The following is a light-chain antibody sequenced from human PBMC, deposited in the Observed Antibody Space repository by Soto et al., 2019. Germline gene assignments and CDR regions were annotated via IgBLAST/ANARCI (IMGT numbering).Light chain of an antibody. V-gene: IGLV2-14*01. J-gene: IGLJ2*01. Sequence: QSALTQPASVSGSPGQSITISCTETSSDIGGYNYVSWYQQHPGKAPKLMIYDVTNRPSGVSNRFSGSKSGNTASLTISGLQAEDEADYYCTSYTSSSILFGGGTKLTVL. CDR2: DVT. CDR3: TSYTSSSIL. CDR1: SSDIGGYNY.